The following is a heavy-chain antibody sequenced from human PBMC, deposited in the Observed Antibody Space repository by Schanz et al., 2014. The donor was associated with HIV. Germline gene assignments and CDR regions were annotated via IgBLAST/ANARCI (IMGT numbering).Heavy chain of an antibody. J-gene: IGHJ3*02. CDR2: ISYDGSNK. CDR1: GFVFSSFG. Sequence: QVQLVESGGGAVQPGRSLRLSCAASGFVFSSFGLHWVRQAPGKGLEWVAVISYDGSNKYYADSVKGRFTISRDNSKNTLYLKMNSLRAEDTAVYYCAKAKDYGDYVVAFDIWGQGTMVTVSS. D-gene: IGHD4-17*01. V-gene: IGHV3-30*18. CDR3: AKAKDYGDYVVAFDI.